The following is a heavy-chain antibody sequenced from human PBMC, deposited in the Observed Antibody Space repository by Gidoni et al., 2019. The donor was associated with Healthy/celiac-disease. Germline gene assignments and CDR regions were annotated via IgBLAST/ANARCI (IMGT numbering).Heavy chain of an antibody. CDR3: ASLSPTVVLFDY. J-gene: IGHJ4*02. CDR1: GGSISSSSSY. CDR2: IYYSGST. V-gene: IGHV4-39*01. D-gene: IGHD4-17*01. Sequence: QLQLQESGPGLVKPSETLSLTCTVSGGSISSSSSYWGWIRQPPGKGLEWIGSIYYSGSTYYNPSLKSRVTISVDTSKNQFSLKLSSVTAAETAVYYCASLSPTVVLFDYWGQGTLVTVSS.